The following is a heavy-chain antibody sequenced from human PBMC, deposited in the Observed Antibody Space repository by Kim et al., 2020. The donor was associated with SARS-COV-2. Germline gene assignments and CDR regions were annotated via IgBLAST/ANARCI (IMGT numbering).Heavy chain of an antibody. D-gene: IGHD6-6*01. Sequence: SQTLSLTCAISGDSVSSNSAAWNWIRQSPSRGLEWLGRTYYRSKWYNDYAVSVKSRITINPDTSKNQFSLQLNSVTPEDTAVYYCARDHLVEYSSSACLDVWGKGTTVTVSS. CDR3: ARDHLVEYSSSACLDV. V-gene: IGHV6-1*01. CDR1: GDSVSSNSAA. J-gene: IGHJ6*04. CDR2: TYYRSKWYN.